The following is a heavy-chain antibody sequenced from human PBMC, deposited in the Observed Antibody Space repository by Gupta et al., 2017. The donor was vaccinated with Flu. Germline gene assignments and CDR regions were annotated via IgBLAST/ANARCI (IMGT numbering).Heavy chain of an antibody. CDR1: TFSDEA. J-gene: IGHJ4*02. Sequence: TFSDEAMNWVRQAPGKGLEWVSTVGAGGDRTYYADSVMGRFTISRDNSKNTVYLQMNSLRGDDTAVYYCAKDRSGNPAIDYWGQGTLVTVSA. CDR2: VGAGGDRT. CDR3: AKDRSGNPAIDY. D-gene: IGHD6-13*01. V-gene: IGHV3-23*01.